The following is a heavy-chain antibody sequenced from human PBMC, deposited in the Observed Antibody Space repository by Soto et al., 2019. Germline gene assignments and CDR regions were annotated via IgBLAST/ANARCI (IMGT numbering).Heavy chain of an antibody. J-gene: IGHJ4*02. Sequence: PGGSLRLSCAASGFTFNTYGMHWVRQAPGKGLEWVAVISYDGSEKYYVDSVKGRFTISKDNSKNTLYLQMNSLRPEDTAVYYCLARRDVYNLAWGQGTLVTVSS. CDR3: LARRDVYNLA. CDR2: ISYDGSEK. V-gene: IGHV3-30*03. D-gene: IGHD1-1*01. CDR1: GFTFNTYG.